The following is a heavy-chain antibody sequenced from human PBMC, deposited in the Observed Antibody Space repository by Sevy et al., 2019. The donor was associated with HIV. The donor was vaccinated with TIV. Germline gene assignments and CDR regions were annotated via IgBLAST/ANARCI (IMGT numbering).Heavy chain of an antibody. CDR2: IWDDGSPK. J-gene: IGHJ4*02. Sequence: GGSLRLSCAASGFSFSSHAMHWVRQAPGKGLEWVSVIWDDGSPKFYADSVKGRFTISRDNSNNTLFLQMNSLRAEDTAVYYCARGSRGPSPGGYSFDYWGQGTLVTVSS. D-gene: IGHD3-16*01. CDR1: GFSFSSHA. V-gene: IGHV3-33*01. CDR3: ARGSRGPSPGGYSFDY.